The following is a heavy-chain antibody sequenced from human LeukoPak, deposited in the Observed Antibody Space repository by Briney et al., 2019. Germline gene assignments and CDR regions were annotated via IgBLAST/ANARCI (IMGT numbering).Heavy chain of an antibody. V-gene: IGHV4-59*12. CDR2: ISYSGRT. CDR3: ARDLRYSVGY. J-gene: IGHJ4*02. Sequence: SETLSLTCTVSGDSITSYYWSWIRQPPGKGLEWIAYISYSGRTNYKPSLKSRVTIPVEKSKKHFSLKVSSLNAAAWAVISCARDLRYSVGYWGQGTLVTVSS. CDR1: GDSITSYY. D-gene: IGHD2-21*01.